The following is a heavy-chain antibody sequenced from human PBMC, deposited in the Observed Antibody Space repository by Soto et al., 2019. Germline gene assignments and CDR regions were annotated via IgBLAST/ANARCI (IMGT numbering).Heavy chain of an antibody. CDR2: ISSSGSTI. CDR1: GFTFSSYD. CDR3: ARVGSGYDSANDY. D-gene: IGHD5-12*01. J-gene: IGHJ4*02. Sequence: PGGSLRLSCAASGFTFSSYDMHWIRQAPGKGLEWVSYISSSGSTIYYADSVKGRFTISRDNAKNSLYLQMNSLRAEDTAVYYCARVGSGYDSANDYWGQGTLVTVSS. V-gene: IGHV3-11*01.